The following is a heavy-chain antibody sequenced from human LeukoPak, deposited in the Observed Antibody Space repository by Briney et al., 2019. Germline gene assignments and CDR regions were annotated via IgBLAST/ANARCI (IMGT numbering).Heavy chain of an antibody. CDR2: IYPGDSDT. CDR3: ARAGRRAAAGPIPPDY. D-gene: IGHD6-13*01. Sequence: KDGESLKISCKGSGYSFTSYWIGWVRPVPRKGREWIGIIYPGDSDTRYSPSFQGQVTISADKSISTAYLQWSGLKASDTAMYYCARAGRRAAAGPIPPDYWGQGTLVTVSS. CDR1: GYSFTSYW. J-gene: IGHJ4*02. V-gene: IGHV5-51*01.